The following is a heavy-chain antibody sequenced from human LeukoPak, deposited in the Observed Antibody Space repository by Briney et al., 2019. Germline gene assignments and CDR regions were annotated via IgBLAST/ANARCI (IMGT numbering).Heavy chain of an antibody. D-gene: IGHD5-24*01. CDR3: ARERDGYNFDY. V-gene: IGHV3-21*01. CDR1: GFTFSSYS. Sequence: GGSLRLSCAASGFTFSSYSTNWVRQAPGKGLEWVSSISSSSSYIYYADSMKGRFTISRDNAKKSLYLQMNSLRAEDTAVYYCARERDGYNFDYWGQGTLVTVSS. CDR2: ISSSSSYI. J-gene: IGHJ4*02.